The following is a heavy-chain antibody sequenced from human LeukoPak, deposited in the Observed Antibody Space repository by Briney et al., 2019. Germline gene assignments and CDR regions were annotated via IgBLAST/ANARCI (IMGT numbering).Heavy chain of an antibody. J-gene: IGHJ4*02. V-gene: IGHV1-8*03. CDR1: GYTFSTYD. D-gene: IGHD6-13*01. Sequence: GASVTVSCKASGYTFSTYDINWVRQASGQGLEWMGGVNPKSGKIGYARKFQGRLTITTNTSISTAYMELNSLTSEDTAVYYCARALALAYWGQGTLVSVSS. CDR3: ARALALAY. CDR2: VNPKSGKI.